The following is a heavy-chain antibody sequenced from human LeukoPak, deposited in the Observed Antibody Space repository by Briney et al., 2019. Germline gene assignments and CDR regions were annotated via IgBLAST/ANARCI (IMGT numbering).Heavy chain of an antibody. CDR2: IIPIFGTA. J-gene: IGHJ4*02. CDR3: ARAHCSSTSCHQYYFDY. CDR1: GGTFSSYA. Sequence: ASVKVSCKASGGTFSSYAISWVRQAPGQGLEWMGGIIPIFGTANYAQKFQGRVTITADESTSTAYMELSSLRSEDTAVYYCARAHCSSTSCHQYYFDYWGQGTLVTVSS. V-gene: IGHV1-69*13. D-gene: IGHD2-2*01.